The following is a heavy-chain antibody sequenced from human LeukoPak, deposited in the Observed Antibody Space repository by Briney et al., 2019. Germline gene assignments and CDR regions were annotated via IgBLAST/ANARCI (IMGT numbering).Heavy chain of an antibody. CDR3: ARGHIWFGESYFDY. D-gene: IGHD3-10*01. Sequence: GASVKVSCKASGYTFTSYGISWVRQAPGQGLEWMGWISAYNGNTNYAQELQGRVTMTTDTSTSTAYMELRSLRSDDTAVYYCARGHIWFGESYFDYWGQGTLVTVSS. V-gene: IGHV1-18*04. J-gene: IGHJ4*02. CDR1: GYTFTSYG. CDR2: ISAYNGNT.